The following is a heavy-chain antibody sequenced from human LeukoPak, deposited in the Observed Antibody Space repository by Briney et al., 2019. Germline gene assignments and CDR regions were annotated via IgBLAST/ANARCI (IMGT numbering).Heavy chain of an antibody. D-gene: IGHD2-2*01. CDR3: ARGDYCSSSSCYLNLGY. Sequence: SVNVSCKASVGTFSSYAISWVRQAPGQGLEWMGGIIPIFGTANYAQKFQGRVTITADESTSTAYMELSSLRSEDTAVYYCARGDYCSSSSCYLNLGYWGQGTLVTVSS. V-gene: IGHV1-69*13. CDR1: VGTFSSYA. J-gene: IGHJ4*02. CDR2: IIPIFGTA.